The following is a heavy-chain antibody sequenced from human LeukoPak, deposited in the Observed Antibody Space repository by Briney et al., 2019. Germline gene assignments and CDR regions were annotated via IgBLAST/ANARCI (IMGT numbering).Heavy chain of an antibody. J-gene: IGHJ3*02. CDR3: AKDSVALNGMYDPFDI. D-gene: IGHD2-8*01. V-gene: IGHV3-23*01. CDR1: GFTFSSYA. CDR2: ISDSGGST. Sequence: GGSLRLSCAASGFTFSSYAMSWVRQAPGKGLEWVSAISDSGGSTSYADSVKGRFTISRDNSMNTLYLQMNSLRAEDTAVYYCAKDSVALNGMYDPFDIWGQGTMVTVSS.